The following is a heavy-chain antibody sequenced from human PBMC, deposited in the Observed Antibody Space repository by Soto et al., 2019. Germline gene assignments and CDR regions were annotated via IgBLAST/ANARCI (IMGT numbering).Heavy chain of an antibody. D-gene: IGHD2-8*01. CDR2: MSYSGST. J-gene: IGHJ4*02. Sequence: SETLSLTCTVSGGSIISDYWSWIRQPPGKGLEWIGYMSYSGSTNYNPSLKSLVTISVDTSKNQFSLNLNSVTASDTAVYFCVSQRTSVLTQAYFDYWGPGALVTVSS. CDR3: VSQRTSVLTQAYFDY. V-gene: IGHV4-59*08. CDR1: GGSIISDY.